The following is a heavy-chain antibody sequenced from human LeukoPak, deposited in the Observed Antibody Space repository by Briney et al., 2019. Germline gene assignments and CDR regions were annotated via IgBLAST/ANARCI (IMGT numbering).Heavy chain of an antibody. CDR2: ISWNSGSI. J-gene: IGHJ4*02. CDR1: GFTFDDYA. V-gene: IGHV3-9*03. CDR3: AKAVTVGALDY. D-gene: IGHD1-26*01. Sequence: GGSLRLSCAASGFTFDDYAMHWVRQAPGKGLEGVSGISWNSGSIGYADSVKGRFTISRDNAKNSLYLQMNSLRAEDMALYYCAKAVTVGALDYWGQGTLVTVSS.